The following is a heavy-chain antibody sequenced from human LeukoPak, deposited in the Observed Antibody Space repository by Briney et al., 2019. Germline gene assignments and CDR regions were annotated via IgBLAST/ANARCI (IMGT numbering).Heavy chain of an antibody. Sequence: GGSPRLSCAASGFTFSSHAMSWVRQAPGKGLEWVSVVSGSGGSTNSADSVKGRFTISRDNSKNTLFLQMNSLRAEDTAVYYCAKGSDYYGSGSYRWFAYWGQGTLVTVSS. J-gene: IGHJ4*02. CDR2: VSGSGGST. CDR1: GFTFSSHA. V-gene: IGHV3-23*01. CDR3: AKGSDYYGSGSYRWFAY. D-gene: IGHD3-10*01.